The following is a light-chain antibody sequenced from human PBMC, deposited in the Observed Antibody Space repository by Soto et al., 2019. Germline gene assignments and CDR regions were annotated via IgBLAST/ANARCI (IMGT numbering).Light chain of an antibody. CDR2: GTS. CDR3: QQYGSSPPIT. CDR1: QSVSRSY. J-gene: IGKJ5*01. V-gene: IGKV3-20*01. Sequence: EIVWTNSQATLSLSPCERATLCCSASQSVSRSYLAWYQHKVGQAPGLLIYGTSSRATGIPDRFSGSGSGTDFTLTISRLEPEDFAVYYCQQYGSSPPITFGQGTRLEI.